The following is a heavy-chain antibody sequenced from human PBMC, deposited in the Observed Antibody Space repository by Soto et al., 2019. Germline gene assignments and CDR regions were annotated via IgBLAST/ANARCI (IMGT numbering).Heavy chain of an antibody. CDR2: IMQDGSDK. V-gene: IGHV3-7*01. D-gene: IGHD6-19*01. J-gene: IGHJ5*02. CDR1: GFSLSTSW. Sequence: GGSLRLSCTASGFSLSTSWMTWVRQAPGKGLEWVANIMQDGSDKYYVDSVKGRFTISRDNAKNSLYLQMNSLRDDDTAVYYCARPSSGWENWFDPWGQGTLVTVSS. CDR3: ARPSSGWENWFDP.